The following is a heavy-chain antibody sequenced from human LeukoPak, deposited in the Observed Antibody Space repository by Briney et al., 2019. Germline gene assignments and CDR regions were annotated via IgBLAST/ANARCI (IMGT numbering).Heavy chain of an antibody. V-gene: IGHV3-9*01. Sequence: PGRSLRLSCAASGFTFDDYAMHWVRQAPGKGLEWVSGIGWNSGGIVYADSVKGRFTISRDNAKNSLYLQMNSLGAEDTALYYCAREDSYYYYYYGMDVWGQGTTVTVSS. J-gene: IGHJ6*02. CDR2: IGWNSGGI. CDR3: AREDSYYYYYYGMDV. CDR1: GFTFDDYA.